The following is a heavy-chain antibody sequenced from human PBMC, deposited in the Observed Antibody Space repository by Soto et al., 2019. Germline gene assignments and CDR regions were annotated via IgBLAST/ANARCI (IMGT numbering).Heavy chain of an antibody. CDR2: IKWNGGNT. Sequence: PGGSLRLSCAASGFTFDDYGMSWARQAPGKGLEWVSGIKWNGGNTGYADSVKGRFTISRDNAKNSLYLQMNSLRAEDTALYYWARGHDTSETTFDYCGRGSLVTVSS. CDR3: ARGHDTSETTFDY. CDR1: GFTFDDYG. V-gene: IGHV3-20*04. J-gene: IGHJ4*01. D-gene: IGHD3-22*01.